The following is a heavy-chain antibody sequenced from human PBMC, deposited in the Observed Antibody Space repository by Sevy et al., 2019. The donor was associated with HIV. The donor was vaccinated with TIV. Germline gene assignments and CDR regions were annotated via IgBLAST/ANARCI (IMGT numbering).Heavy chain of an antibody. CDR3: AKGVSSGYYSGFDP. D-gene: IGHD3-22*01. Sequence: GGSLRVSCAASGFTFSSYAMSWVRQAPGKGLEWVSAISGSGGSTYYADSVKGRFTISRDNSKNTLYLQMNSLRAEDTAVYYCAKGVSSGYYSGFDPRGQGTLVTVSS. J-gene: IGHJ5*02. CDR2: ISGSGGST. CDR1: GFTFSSYA. V-gene: IGHV3-23*01.